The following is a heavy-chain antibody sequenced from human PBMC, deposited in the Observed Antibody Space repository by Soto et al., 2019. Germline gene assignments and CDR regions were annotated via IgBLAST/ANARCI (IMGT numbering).Heavy chain of an antibody. J-gene: IGHJ4*02. V-gene: IGHV1-3*01. CDR1: GYTFTSYA. Sequence: ASVKVSCKASGYTFTSYAMHWVRQAPGQRLEWMGRINAGNGNTKYSQKFQGRVTITRDTSASTAYMELSSLRSEDTAVYYCARDPDYYDSSGYGDYYFDYWGQGTLVTVSS. CDR2: INAGNGNT. CDR3: ARDPDYYDSSGYGDYYFDY. D-gene: IGHD3-22*01.